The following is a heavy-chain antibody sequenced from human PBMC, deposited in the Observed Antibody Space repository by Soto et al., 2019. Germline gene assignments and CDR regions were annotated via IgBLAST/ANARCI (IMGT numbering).Heavy chain of an antibody. Sequence: GGSLRLSCAASGFTFSSYAMSWVRQAPGKGLEWVSAISGSGGSTYYADSVKGRFTISRDNSKNTLYLQMNSLRAEDTAVYYCAKGYCSSTSCYSPSQAEYYGMDVWGKGTRVTVS. J-gene: IGHJ6*04. CDR3: AKGYCSSTSCYSPSQAEYYGMDV. CDR2: ISGSGGST. D-gene: IGHD2-2*01. CDR1: GFTFSSYA. V-gene: IGHV3-23*01.